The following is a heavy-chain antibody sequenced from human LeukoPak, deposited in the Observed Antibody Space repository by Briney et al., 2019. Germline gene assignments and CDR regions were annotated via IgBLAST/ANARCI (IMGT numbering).Heavy chain of an antibody. D-gene: IGHD3-10*01. CDR1: GGSISSYY. V-gene: IGHV4-59*05. J-gene: IGHJ4*02. CDR3: ARTKYYYGSGSYYRVFDY. Sequence: PSETLSLTCTVSGGSISSYYWSWIRQPPGKGLEWIGSIYYSGSTYYNPSLKSRVTISVDTSKNQFSLKLSSVTAADTAVYYCARTKYYYGSGSYYRVFDYWGQGTLVTVSS. CDR2: IYYSGST.